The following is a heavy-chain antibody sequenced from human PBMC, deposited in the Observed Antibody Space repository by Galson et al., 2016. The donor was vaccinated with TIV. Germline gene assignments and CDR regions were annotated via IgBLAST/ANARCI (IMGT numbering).Heavy chain of an antibody. CDR3: FIGHCSDS. CDR1: GFAFRSFW. V-gene: IGHV3-7*01. CDR2: IEEDGSET. J-gene: IGHJ4*02. D-gene: IGHD3-16*02. Sequence: SLRLSCAASGFAFRSFWMSWVRQAPGKGLGWVANIEEDGSETYYVDSVKGRFTISRDNAKNSLHVQMNSRRAEDTAVYYCFIGHCSDSWGQRTLVTVSS.